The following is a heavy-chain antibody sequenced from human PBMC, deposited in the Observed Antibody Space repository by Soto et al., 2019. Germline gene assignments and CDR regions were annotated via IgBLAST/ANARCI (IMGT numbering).Heavy chain of an antibody. CDR3: VAGPPITMIRGIVLEGHDFQH. CDR2: FDPEEGET. Sequence: QVYMVQSGTEVKKPGASVKVSCKVSGYSLTELSTHWVRQAPTKGLEWMGGFDPEEGETTYAQKFQGRVAMTEDTSTDTAYMELSSLTSDDSAVYYCVAGPPITMIRGIVLEGHDFQHWGQGTLVIVSS. J-gene: IGHJ1*01. D-gene: IGHD3-10*01. CDR1: GYSLTELS. V-gene: IGHV1-24*01.